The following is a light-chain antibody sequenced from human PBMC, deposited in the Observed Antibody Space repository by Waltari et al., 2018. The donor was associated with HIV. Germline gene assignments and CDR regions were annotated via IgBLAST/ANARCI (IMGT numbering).Light chain of an antibody. CDR1: RPNIGAGYA. CDR2: GNS. Sequence: QSVLTQPPSVSGAPGQRVTISCPGSRPNIGAGYAVPWYQQLPGTAPKPLIYGNSNRPSGVPDRFSGSKSGTSASLAITGLQAEDEADYYCQSYDSSLSGVFGGGTKLTVL. J-gene: IGLJ3*02. CDR3: QSYDSSLSGV. V-gene: IGLV1-40*01.